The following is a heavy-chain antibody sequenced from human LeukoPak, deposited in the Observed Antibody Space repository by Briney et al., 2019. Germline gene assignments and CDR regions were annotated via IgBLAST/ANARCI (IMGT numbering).Heavy chain of an antibody. CDR2: IYHSGST. Sequence: PSETLSLTCAVSGYSISSGYYWGWIRQPPGKGLEWIGSIYHSGSTYYNPSLKSRVTISVDTSKNQFSLKLSSVTAADTAVYYCARLPADYYDSSGYYLDYWGQGTLFTVSS. CDR3: ARLPADYYDSSGYYLDY. V-gene: IGHV4-38-2*01. J-gene: IGHJ4*02. CDR1: GYSISSGYY. D-gene: IGHD3-22*01.